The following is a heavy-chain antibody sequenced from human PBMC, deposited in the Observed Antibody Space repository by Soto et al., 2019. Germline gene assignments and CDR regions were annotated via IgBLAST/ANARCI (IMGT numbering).Heavy chain of an antibody. Sequence: SETLSLTCAVYGGSFSGYYWTWIRQPPGTGLEWIGEINHGGSTNYNPSLKSRVTISVDTSKNQFSLKLTSVTAADTAVYYCARDLWLGESFRYYFDYWAQGTLVTVSS. CDR2: INHGGST. V-gene: IGHV4-34*01. J-gene: IGHJ4*01. D-gene: IGHD3-10*01. CDR3: ARDLWLGESFRYYFDY. CDR1: GGSFSGYY.